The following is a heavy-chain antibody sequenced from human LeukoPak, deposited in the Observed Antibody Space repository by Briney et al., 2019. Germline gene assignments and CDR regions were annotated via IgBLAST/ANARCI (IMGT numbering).Heavy chain of an antibody. V-gene: IGHV5-51*01. Sequence: LGESLKISCKGSGYSFTGYWIGWVRQMPGKGLEWMAIIYPGDSDIRYSPSFQGQVTTSADTSISTAYLQWSSLKGSDTAMYYCARPRGIAAAGSLGYFDLWGRGTLVTVSS. J-gene: IGHJ2*01. D-gene: IGHD6-13*01. CDR1: GYSFTGYW. CDR3: ARPRGIAAAGSLGYFDL. CDR2: IYPGDSDI.